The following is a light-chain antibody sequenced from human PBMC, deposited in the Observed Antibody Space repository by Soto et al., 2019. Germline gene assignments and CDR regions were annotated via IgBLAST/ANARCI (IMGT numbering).Light chain of an antibody. CDR1: QSISTY. Sequence: IQMTQSPSTLSASVGDRVAITCRASQSISTYLAWYQQKPGKPPKLLIYAASSLQSGVPSRFSGSGSGTDFTLTISTLQPEDFATFYCQQTYSAPLTFGGGTKVDI. J-gene: IGKJ4*01. CDR2: AAS. V-gene: IGKV1-39*01. CDR3: QQTYSAPLT.